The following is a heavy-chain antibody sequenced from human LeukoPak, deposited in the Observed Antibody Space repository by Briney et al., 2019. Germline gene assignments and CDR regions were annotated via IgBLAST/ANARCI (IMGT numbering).Heavy chain of an antibody. J-gene: IGHJ5*02. CDR2: IKSDGSST. V-gene: IGHV3-74*01. CDR1: GFTFSSYW. CDR3: AKGARGDTVTSIVGLNWFDP. D-gene: IGHD4-17*01. Sequence: PGGSLRLSCAASGFTFSSYWMQWVRQVPGKGLVWVSRIKSDGSSTSYADSVKGRFSISRDNSKNTLYLQMNSLRADDTAVYYCAKGARGDTVTSIVGLNWFDPWGQGTLVTVSS.